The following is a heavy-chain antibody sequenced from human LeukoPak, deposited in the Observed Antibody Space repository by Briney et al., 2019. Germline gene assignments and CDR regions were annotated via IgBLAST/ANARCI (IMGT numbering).Heavy chain of an antibody. D-gene: IGHD6-19*01. Sequence: EASVKVSCKASGYTFTGYYMHWVRQAPGQGLEWMGWINPNSGGTNYAQKFQGRVTMTRDTSISTAYMELSRLRSDDTAVCYCARDPFKGRWLVGYYYYYYMDVWGKGTTVTVSS. CDR3: ARDPFKGRWLVGYYYYYYMDV. J-gene: IGHJ6*03. V-gene: IGHV1-2*02. CDR1: GYTFTGYY. CDR2: INPNSGGT.